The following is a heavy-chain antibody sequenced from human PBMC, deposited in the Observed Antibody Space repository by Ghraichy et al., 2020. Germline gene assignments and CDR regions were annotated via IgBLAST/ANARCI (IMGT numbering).Heavy chain of an antibody. CDR2: IYTSGST. CDR1: GGSISSYY. J-gene: IGHJ6*02. CDR3: ARATLSYYDFWSGYQADYYYYGMDV. Sequence: SETLSLTCTVSGGSISSYYWSWIRQPAGKGLEWIGRIYTSGSTNYNPSLKSRVTMSVDTSKNQFSLKLSSVTAADTAVYYCARATLSYYDFWSGYQADYYYYGMDVWGQGTTVTVSS. V-gene: IGHV4-4*07. D-gene: IGHD3-3*01.